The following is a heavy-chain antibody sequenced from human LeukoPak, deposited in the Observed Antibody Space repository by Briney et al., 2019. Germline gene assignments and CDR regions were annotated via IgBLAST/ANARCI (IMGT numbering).Heavy chain of an antibody. D-gene: IGHD1-1*01. J-gene: IGHJ3*02. CDR2: ISGSGGST. Sequence: GGSLRLSCAASGFTFSSYSVNWVRQAPGKGLEWVSAISGSGGSTYYADSVKGRFTISRDNAKNSLYLQMNSLRAEDTAVYYCAREGGNWNDAPSDAFDIWGQGTMVTVSS. CDR1: GFTFSSYS. V-gene: IGHV3-21*01. CDR3: AREGGNWNDAPSDAFDI.